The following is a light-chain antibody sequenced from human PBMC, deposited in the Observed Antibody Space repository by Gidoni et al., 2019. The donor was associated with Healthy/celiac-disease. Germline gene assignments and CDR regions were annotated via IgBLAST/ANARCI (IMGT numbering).Light chain of an antibody. Sequence: QSALTQPASVSGSPGQSITISCTGTSSDVGGYNYVSWYQQHPGKAPKLMIYDVSNRPSGVSNRFSGSKSGNTASQTISGLQAEDEADYYCSSYTSSSPVVFGGGTKLTV. CDR2: DVS. V-gene: IGLV2-14*01. CDR3: SSYTSSSPVV. J-gene: IGLJ2*01. CDR1: SSDVGGYNY.